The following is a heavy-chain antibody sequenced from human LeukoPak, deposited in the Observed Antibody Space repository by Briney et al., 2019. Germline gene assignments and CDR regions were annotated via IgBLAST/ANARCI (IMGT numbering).Heavy chain of an antibody. V-gene: IGHV3-74*01. CDR2: INTDGSST. CDR1: GFIFSSCW. D-gene: IGHD5-12*01. CDR3: ARRGSGYTEPIDY. Sequence: PGGSLRLSCAASGFIFSSCWMHWVRHAPGKGLVWVSRINTDGSSTSYADSVKGRFTISRDNAKNSLYLQMNSLRAEDTAVHYCARRGSGYTEPIDYWGQGTLVTVSS. J-gene: IGHJ4*02.